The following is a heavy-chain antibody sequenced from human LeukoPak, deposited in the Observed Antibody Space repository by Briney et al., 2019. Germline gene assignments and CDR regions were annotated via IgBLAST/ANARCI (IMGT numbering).Heavy chain of an antibody. CDR3: AKDHGYGDYSLDY. CDR2: ISGSGGSA. J-gene: IGHJ4*02. Sequence: GGSLRLSCAASGFTFSSYAMSWVRQAPGKGLEWVSAISGSGGSAYYADSVKGRFTISRDNSKNTLYLQMNSLRAEDTAVYYCAKDHGYGDYSLDYWGQGTLVTVSS. CDR1: GFTFSSYA. V-gene: IGHV3-23*01. D-gene: IGHD4-17*01.